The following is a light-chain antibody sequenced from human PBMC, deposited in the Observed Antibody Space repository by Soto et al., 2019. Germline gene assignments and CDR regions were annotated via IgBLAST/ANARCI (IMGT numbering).Light chain of an antibody. V-gene: IGLV2-18*01. CDR1: TTDLENYDS. Sequence: QSALTQPPSLSASPGQSVTISCTSTTTDLENYDSFSWYQQAPGTAPKLIINDVNNRPSGAPDRFSGPTSANTASLTISGLQAEDETDYFCSLYPSNGSLIFGPGTKVTVL. J-gene: IGLJ1*01. CDR2: DVN. CDR3: SLYPSNGSLI.